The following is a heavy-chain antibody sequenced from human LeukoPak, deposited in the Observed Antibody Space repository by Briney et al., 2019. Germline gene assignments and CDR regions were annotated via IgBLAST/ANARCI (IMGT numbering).Heavy chain of an antibody. D-gene: IGHD2-15*01. CDR2: IYHIGST. Sequence: TSETLSLTCTVSGGSISSYYWSWIRQPPGKGPGWIGYIYHIGSTNYNPSLKSRITISLDTSKNQFSLKLTSVTAADTAVYYCARSVDYCSGGSCYSIFDYWGQGTLVTVSS. V-gene: IGHV4-59*01. CDR3: ARSVDYCSGGSCYSIFDY. CDR1: GGSISSYY. J-gene: IGHJ4*02.